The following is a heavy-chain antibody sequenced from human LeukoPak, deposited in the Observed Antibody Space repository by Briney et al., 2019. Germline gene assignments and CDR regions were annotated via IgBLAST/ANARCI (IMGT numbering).Heavy chain of an antibody. Sequence: SETLSLTCTVPGGSISSGGYYWSWIRQPPGKGLEWIGYIYHSGSTYYNPSLKSRVTISVDRSKNQFSLKLSSVTAADTAVYYCARDPASYSSDFDYWGQGTLVTVSS. CDR1: GGSISSGGYY. CDR2: IYHSGST. V-gene: IGHV4-30-2*01. CDR3: ARDPASYSSDFDY. J-gene: IGHJ4*02. D-gene: IGHD6-19*01.